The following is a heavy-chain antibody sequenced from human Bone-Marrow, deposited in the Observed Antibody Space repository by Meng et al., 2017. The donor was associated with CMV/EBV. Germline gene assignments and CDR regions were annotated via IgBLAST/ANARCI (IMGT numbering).Heavy chain of an antibody. V-gene: IGHV4-34*01. CDR3: ARGQYYYGSGSYYTF. CDR2: INHSGST. Sequence: SDTLSHTLAAYGGSLSGYYWSWIRQPPGKGLEWIGEINHSGSTNYNPSLKSRVTISVDTSKNQFSLKLSSVTAADTAVYYCARGQYYYGSGSYYTFWGQGTLVTVSS. CDR1: GGSLSGYY. D-gene: IGHD3-10*01. J-gene: IGHJ4*02.